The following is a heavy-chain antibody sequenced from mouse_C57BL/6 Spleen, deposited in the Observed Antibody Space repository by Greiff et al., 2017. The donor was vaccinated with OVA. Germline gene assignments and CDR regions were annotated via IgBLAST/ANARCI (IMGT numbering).Heavy chain of an antibody. J-gene: IGHJ1*03. Sequence: EVHLVESGGGLVKPGGSLKLSCAASGFTFSDYGMHWVRQAPEKGLEWVAYISSGSSTIYYADTVKGRFTISRDNAKNTLFLQMTSLRSEDTAMYYGAKRQPYGSSSYWYFDVWGTGTTVTVSS. CDR1: GFTFSDYG. D-gene: IGHD1-1*01. V-gene: IGHV5-17*01. CDR3: AKRQPYGSSSYWYFDV. CDR2: ISSGSSTI.